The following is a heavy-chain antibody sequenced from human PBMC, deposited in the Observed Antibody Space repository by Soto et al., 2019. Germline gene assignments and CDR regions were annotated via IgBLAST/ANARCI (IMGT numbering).Heavy chain of an antibody. D-gene: IGHD6-13*01. CDR1: GFFFSAYA. J-gene: IGHJ4*02. CDR2: ISGSGANS. Sequence: ESGGGLVQPGGSLTLSCAASGFFFSAYAMTWARRAPGKGLEWVSSISGSGANSYYEDSVKGRFTISRDNSKNTLYLQMNSLRAEDTAVYYCANWVEGSHVYFDYWGRGTLVTVSS. CDR3: ANWVEGSHVYFDY. V-gene: IGHV3-23*01.